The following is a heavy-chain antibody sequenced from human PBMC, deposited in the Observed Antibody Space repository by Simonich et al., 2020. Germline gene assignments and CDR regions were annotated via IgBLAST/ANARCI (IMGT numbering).Heavy chain of an antibody. CDR3: ARSHIAAAGTGYFQH. Sequence: QVQLVQSGAEVKKPGASVKVSCKASGYTFTGYYMHWGRRAPVQGLEWMGWINPNSGGTNDAQKFQGRVTMTRDTSISTAYMELSRLRSDDTAVYYCARSHIAAAGTGYFQHWGQGTLVTVSS. CDR1: GYTFTGYY. CDR2: INPNSGGT. J-gene: IGHJ1*01. D-gene: IGHD6-13*01. V-gene: IGHV1-2*02.